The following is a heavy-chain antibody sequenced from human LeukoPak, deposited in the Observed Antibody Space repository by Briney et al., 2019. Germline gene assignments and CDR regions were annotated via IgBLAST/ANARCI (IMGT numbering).Heavy chain of an antibody. Sequence: SETLSLTCAVSGGSISSGGYSWSWIRQPPGKGLEWIGYIYYSGSTYYNPSLKSRVTISVDTSKNQFSLKLSSVTAADTAVYYCARDGPVRGVDYWGQGTLVTVSS. CDR1: GGSISSGGYS. J-gene: IGHJ4*02. CDR2: IYYSGST. CDR3: ARDGPVRGVDY. D-gene: IGHD3-10*01. V-gene: IGHV4-30-2*05.